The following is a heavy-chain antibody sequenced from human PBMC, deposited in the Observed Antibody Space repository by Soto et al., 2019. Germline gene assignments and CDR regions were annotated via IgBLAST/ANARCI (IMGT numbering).Heavy chain of an antibody. CDR3: AKIYSGPSEDAFDV. V-gene: IGHV3-23*01. J-gene: IGHJ3*01. CDR1: GFSFSTYA. D-gene: IGHD1-26*01. CDR2: ISGSGSST. Sequence: EVQLLESGGGFAQPGGSLRLSCAASGFSFSTYAMTWVRLAPGKGLEWVSLISGSGSSTSYADSVKGRFTISRANSKNMVSVEVRNLNAEDTGVYYCAKIYSGPSEDAFDVWGQGTRVIVSS.